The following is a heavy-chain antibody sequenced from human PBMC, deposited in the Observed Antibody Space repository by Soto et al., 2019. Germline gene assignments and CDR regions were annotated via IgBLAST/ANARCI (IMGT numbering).Heavy chain of an antibody. CDR2: ISYEGSNT. CDR1: GFTFGTYA. Sequence: PGGSLRLSCVASGFTFGTYAIHWVRLAPGKGLQWVALISYEGSNTYYADSVKGRFTVSRDNSKNTLYLQMNSLRPEDTGVYYCVRVTPGNNLYYFYGLDVWGQGTSVTVSS. D-gene: IGHD1-1*01. J-gene: IGHJ6*02. CDR3: VRVTPGNNLYYFYGLDV. V-gene: IGHV3-30-3*01.